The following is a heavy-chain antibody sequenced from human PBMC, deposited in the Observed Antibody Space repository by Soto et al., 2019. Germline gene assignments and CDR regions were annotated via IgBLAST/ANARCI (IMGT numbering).Heavy chain of an antibody. D-gene: IGHD2-15*01. Sequence: ASVKVSCKASGYTFTSYYMHWVRQAPGQGLEWMGIINPSGGSTSYAQKFQGRVTMTRDTSTSTVYMELSSLRSEDTAVYYCARSIHGYCSGGSCYYPSGAPDYWGQGTLVTVSS. CDR2: INPSGGST. V-gene: IGHV1-46*01. J-gene: IGHJ4*02. CDR1: GYTFTSYY. CDR3: ARSIHGYCSGGSCYYPSGAPDY.